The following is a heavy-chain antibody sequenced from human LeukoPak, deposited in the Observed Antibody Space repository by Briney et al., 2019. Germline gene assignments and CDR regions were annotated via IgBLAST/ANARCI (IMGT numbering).Heavy chain of an antibody. D-gene: IGHD6-19*01. CDR3: AREGSYSSGWYWDYGMDV. V-gene: IGHV6-1*01. J-gene: IGHJ6*02. CDR1: GDSVSSNSAA. Sequence: SQTLSLTCAISGDSVSSNSAAWNWIRQSPSRGXXXXXXXXXXSKWYNDYAVSVKSRITINPDTSKNQFSLQLNSVTPEDTAVYYCAREGSYSSGWYWDYGMDVWGQGTTVTVSS. CDR2: XXXXSKWYN.